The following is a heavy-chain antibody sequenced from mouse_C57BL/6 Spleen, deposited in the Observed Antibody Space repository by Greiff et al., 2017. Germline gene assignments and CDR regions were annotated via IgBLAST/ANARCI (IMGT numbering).Heavy chain of an antibody. CDR2: INPNNGGT. J-gene: IGHJ2*01. CDR3: ARREVYYGNWGFDY. D-gene: IGHD2-1*01. V-gene: IGHV1-26*01. Sequence: EVQLQQSGPELVKPGASVKISCKASGYTFTDYYMNWVKQSHGKSLEWIGDINPNNGGTSYNQKFKGKATLTVDKSSSTAYMELRSLTSEDSAVYYCARREVYYGNWGFDYWGQGTTLTVSS. CDR1: GYTFTDYY.